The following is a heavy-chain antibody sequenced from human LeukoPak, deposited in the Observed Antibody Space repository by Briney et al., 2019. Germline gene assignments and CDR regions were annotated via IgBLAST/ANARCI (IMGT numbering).Heavy chain of an antibody. Sequence: PGGSLRLSCAASGFTFSSYWMRWVRQAPGKGLEWVAHIKQDGSDKYYVDSVKGRFTISRDNAKNSLYLQMNSLRAEDTAVYYCARDLCGNNYGGPFDHWGQGTLVTVAS. V-gene: IGHV3-7*03. J-gene: IGHJ4*02. CDR1: GFTFSSYW. D-gene: IGHD5-18*01. CDR2: IKQDGSDK. CDR3: ARDLCGNNYGGPFDH.